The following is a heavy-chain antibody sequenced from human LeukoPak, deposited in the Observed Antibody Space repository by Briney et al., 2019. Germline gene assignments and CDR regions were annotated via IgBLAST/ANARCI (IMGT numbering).Heavy chain of an antibody. D-gene: IGHD1-26*01. J-gene: IGHJ4*02. Sequence: PGGSLRLSCAASGFTFSSYSMNWVRQAPGKGLVWVSHITTDGSSTSYADSVKGRFTISRDNAKNTLYLQMNSLRAEDTAVYYCARGAIAGANFDYWGQGALVTVSS. CDR2: ITTDGSST. CDR3: ARGAIAGANFDY. V-gene: IGHV3-74*01. CDR1: GFTFSSYS.